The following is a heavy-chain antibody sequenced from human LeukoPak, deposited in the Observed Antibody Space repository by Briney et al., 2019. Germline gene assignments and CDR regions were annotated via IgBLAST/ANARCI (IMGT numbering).Heavy chain of an antibody. CDR2: INPNSGGT. Sequence: ASVKVSCKASGYTFTGYYMHWVRQAPGQGLEWMGWINPNSGGTNYAQKFQGRVTMTRDTSISTAYMELSRLRSDDTAVYYCATDSGSYKYYFVYWGQGTLVTVSS. J-gene: IGHJ4*02. CDR3: ATDSGSYKYYFVY. V-gene: IGHV1-2*02. D-gene: IGHD1-26*01. CDR1: GYTFTGYY.